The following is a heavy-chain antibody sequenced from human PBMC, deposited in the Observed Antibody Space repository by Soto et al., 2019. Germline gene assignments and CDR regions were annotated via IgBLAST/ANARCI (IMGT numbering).Heavy chain of an antibody. CDR1: GFTFSSYG. D-gene: IGHD5-18*01. V-gene: IGHV3-30*18. J-gene: IGHJ4*02. CDR2: ISYDGSNK. Sequence: QVQLVESGGGVVQPGRSLRLSCAASGFTFSSYGMHWVRQAPGKGLEWVAVISYDGSNKYYADSVKGRFTISRDNSKNTLYLQMNSLRAEDTAVYYCAKGGVDTARGPYFDYWGQGTLVTVSS. CDR3: AKGGVDTARGPYFDY.